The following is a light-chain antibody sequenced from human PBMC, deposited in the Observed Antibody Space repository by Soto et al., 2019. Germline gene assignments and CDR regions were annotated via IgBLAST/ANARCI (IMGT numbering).Light chain of an antibody. CDR1: QSVLYSSNNMNY. J-gene: IGKJ2*01. V-gene: IGKV4-1*01. CDR2: WAS. CDR3: MQYYGIPPRT. Sequence: DIVMTQSPDSLAVSLGERATINCTSSQSVLYSSNNMNYLAWYQQKPGQPPKLLIYWASTRESGVPDRFSGSGSGTDFTLTISTLQAEEVAVYYCMQYYGIPPRTFGQGTKLEIK.